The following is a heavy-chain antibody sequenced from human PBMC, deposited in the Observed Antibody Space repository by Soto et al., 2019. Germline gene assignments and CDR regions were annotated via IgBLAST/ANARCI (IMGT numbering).Heavy chain of an antibody. CDR2: ISAYNGNT. CDR1: GYTFTSYG. Sequence: ASVKVSCKASGYTFTSYGISWVRQAPGQGLEWMGWISAYNGNTNYAQKLQGRVTMTTDTSTSTAYMELRSLRSDEDTAVYYCANYNYESRYLDLWGRGTLVTVS. CDR3: ANYNYESRYLDL. J-gene: IGHJ2*01. D-gene: IGHD3-22*01. V-gene: IGHV1-18*01.